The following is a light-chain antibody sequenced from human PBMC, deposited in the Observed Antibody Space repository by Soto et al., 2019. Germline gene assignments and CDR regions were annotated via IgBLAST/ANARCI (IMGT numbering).Light chain of an antibody. CDR1: SSDVGGFEY. J-gene: IGLJ1*01. CDR2: DVT. Sequence: QSALSQPASVSGSPGQSITISCTGTSSDVGGFEYVSWYQHQPGKAPKLIIYDVTKRPSGVSNRFSGSKSGNTASLTISGIQAEDEGDYYCGSITRSSPSVFGTGTKVTVL. CDR3: GSITRSSPSV. V-gene: IGLV2-14*01.